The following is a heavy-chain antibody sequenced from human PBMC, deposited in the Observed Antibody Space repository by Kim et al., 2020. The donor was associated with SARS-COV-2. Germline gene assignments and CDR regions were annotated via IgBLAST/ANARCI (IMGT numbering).Heavy chain of an antibody. CDR2: ISYDGSNK. V-gene: IGHV3-30-3*01. D-gene: IGHD3-9*01. J-gene: IGHJ5*01. CDR3: ARDPTVLRYFDWF. Sequence: GGSLRLSCAASGFTFSSYAMHWVRQAPGKGLEWVAVISYDGSNKYYADSVKGRFTISRDNSKNTLYLQMNSLRAEDTAVYYCARDPTVLRYFDWF. CDR1: GFTFSSYA.